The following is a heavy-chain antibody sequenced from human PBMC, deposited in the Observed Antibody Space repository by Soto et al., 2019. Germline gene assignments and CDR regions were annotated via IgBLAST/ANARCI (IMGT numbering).Heavy chain of an antibody. V-gene: IGHV3-48*03. Sequence: PGESRKSSCAASGFAFSNYEMNWVRQAPGKGLEWVSYISLSGSTIYYADSVKGRFTISRDDAKNSLYLQMDSLRADDTAVYYCARESFSASPNFFDYWGKGTLGT. CDR2: ISLSGSTI. CDR1: GFAFSNYE. J-gene: IGHJ4*02. CDR3: ARESFSASPNFFDY. D-gene: IGHD3-3*02.